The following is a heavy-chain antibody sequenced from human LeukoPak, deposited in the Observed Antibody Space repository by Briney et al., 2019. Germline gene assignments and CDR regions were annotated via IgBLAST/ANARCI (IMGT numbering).Heavy chain of an antibody. CDR3: AREAVALRNWFDP. J-gene: IGHJ5*02. CDR2: INPNSGGT. CDR1: GYTFTGYY. Sequence: GASVKVSCKASGYTFTGYYMHWVRQAPGQGLEWMGWINPNSGGTNYAQNLQGRVTMTRDTSISTAYMELSRLRSDDTAVYYCAREAVALRNWFDPWGQGTLVTVSS. V-gene: IGHV1-2*02. D-gene: IGHD6-19*01.